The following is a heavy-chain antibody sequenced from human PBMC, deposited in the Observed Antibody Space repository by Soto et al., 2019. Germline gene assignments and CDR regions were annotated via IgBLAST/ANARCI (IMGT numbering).Heavy chain of an antibody. CDR1: GGLFSSYA. CDR3: ARGGSGYVWFNEF. V-gene: IGHV1-69*01. J-gene: IGHJ4*02. D-gene: IGHD3-22*01. CDR2: IIPVFDTV. Sequence: QEQLVRSGAEVKKSGSSVNVSCKDTGGLFSSYAVSWVRQAPGQGLEWMGGIIPVFDTVYYAQKFQGRVTITADEFTNTAYMELSSLRSEDTAMYYCARGGSGYVWFNEFWGQGTLVTVSS.